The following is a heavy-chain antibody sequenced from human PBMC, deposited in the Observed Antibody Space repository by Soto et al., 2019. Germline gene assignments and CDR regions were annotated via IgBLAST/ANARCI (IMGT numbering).Heavy chain of an antibody. CDR1: GYTFTGHY. CDR3: ARAYVLRMEAVDI. CDR2: INPNNGAT. Sequence: ASVKVSCKASGYTFTGHYIYWVRQAPGQGLEWMGWINPNNGATNYAQKFQGRVTMTRDTSISTAYIELSRLRSEDTAVYYCARAYVLRMEAVDIWGQGTIVTVSS. V-gene: IGHV1-2*02. D-gene: IGHD3-10*02. J-gene: IGHJ3*02.